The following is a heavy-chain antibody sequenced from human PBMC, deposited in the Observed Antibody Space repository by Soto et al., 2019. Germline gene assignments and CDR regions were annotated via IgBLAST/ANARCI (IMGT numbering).Heavy chain of an antibody. CDR1: GFTFSSYA. V-gene: IGHV3-23*01. J-gene: IGHJ3*02. Sequence: GGSLRLSCAASGFTFSSYAMSWVRQAPGKGLEWVSAISGSGGSTYYADSVKGRFTISGDNSKNTLYLQMNSLRAEDTAVYYCAKGWLGYCSGGSCYHDAFDIWGQGTMVTVSS. CDR3: AKGWLGYCSGGSCYHDAFDI. D-gene: IGHD2-15*01. CDR2: ISGSGGST.